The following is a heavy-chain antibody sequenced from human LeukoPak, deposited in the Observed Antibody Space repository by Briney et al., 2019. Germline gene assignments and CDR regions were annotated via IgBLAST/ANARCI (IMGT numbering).Heavy chain of an antibody. CDR3: ARARVLGGGENFDY. Sequence: GGSLRLSCAASGFTFSSYGMHWVRQAPGKGLEWVAVIWYDGSNKYYADSVKGRFTISRDNAKNSLYLQTNSLRAEDTAMYYCARARVLGGGENFDYWGQGTLVTVSS. J-gene: IGHJ4*02. D-gene: IGHD2-8*02. V-gene: IGHV3-33*01. CDR2: IWYDGSNK. CDR1: GFTFSSYG.